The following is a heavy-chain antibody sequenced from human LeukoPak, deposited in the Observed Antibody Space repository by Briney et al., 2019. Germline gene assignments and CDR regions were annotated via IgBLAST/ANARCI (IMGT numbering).Heavy chain of an antibody. CDR1: GFTFSSYA. D-gene: IGHD2-15*01. Sequence: SGGSLRLSCAASGFTFSSYAMSWVRPAPGKGLEWVSAISGSGGSTYYADSVKGRFTISRDNSKNTLYLQMNSLRAEDTAVYYCAKDLVVVVGAGDDAFDIWGQGTMVTVSS. CDR2: ISGSGGST. CDR3: AKDLVVVVGAGDDAFDI. V-gene: IGHV3-23*01. J-gene: IGHJ3*02.